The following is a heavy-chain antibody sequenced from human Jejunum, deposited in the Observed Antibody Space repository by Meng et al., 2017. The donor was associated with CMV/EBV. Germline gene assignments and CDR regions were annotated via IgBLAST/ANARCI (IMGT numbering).Heavy chain of an antibody. V-gene: IGHV3-11*01. J-gene: IGHJ4*02. CDR1: GFIFSDYY. CDR2: ISSSGSTI. D-gene: IGHD3-10*01. Sequence: LSCAASGFIFSDYYMNWIRQAPGKGLEWVSYISSSGSTIYYADSVEGRFTISRDNAKNSLYLQMNSLRADDTAVYYCARQIRPIDYWGQGTLVTVSS. CDR3: ARQIRPIDY.